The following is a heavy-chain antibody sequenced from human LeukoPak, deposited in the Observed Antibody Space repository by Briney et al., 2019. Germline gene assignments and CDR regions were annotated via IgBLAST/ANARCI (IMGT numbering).Heavy chain of an antibody. D-gene: IGHD6-13*01. CDR2: IEWDDDK. V-gene: IGHV2-70*11. CDR1: GFSLSTRGMC. CDR3: ARILVAAAGTGGCRGAFDI. J-gene: IGHJ3*02. Sequence: SGPALVKPTQTLTLTCTFSGFSLSTRGMCVRWIRQPPGKALECLARIEWDDDKYYSTSLKTRLTISKDTSKNQVVLTMTNMDPVDTATYYCARILVAAAGTGGCRGAFDIWGQGTMVTVSS.